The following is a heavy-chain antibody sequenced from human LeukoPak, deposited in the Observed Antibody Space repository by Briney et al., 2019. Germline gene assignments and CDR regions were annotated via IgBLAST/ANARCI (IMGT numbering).Heavy chain of an antibody. CDR1: GYSISSGYY. J-gene: IGHJ4*02. CDR2: IYHSGST. D-gene: IGHD2-21*02. Sequence: PSETLSLTCTVSGYSISSGYYWGWIRQPPGKGLEWIGSIYHSGSTYYNPSLKSRVTISVDTSKNQFSLKLSSVTAADTAVYYCARGSSYCGGDCYGGRYFDYWGQGTLVTVSS. CDR3: ARGSSYCGGDCYGGRYFDY. V-gene: IGHV4-38-2*02.